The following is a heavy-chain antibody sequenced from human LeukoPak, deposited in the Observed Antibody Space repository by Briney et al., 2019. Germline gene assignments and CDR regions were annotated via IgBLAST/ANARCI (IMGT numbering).Heavy chain of an antibody. J-gene: IGHJ4*02. CDR2: LSGSGGST. Sequence: GGSLRLSCAASGFIFSDFGMNWVRQAPGRGLEWVSALSGSGGSTYYADSVKGRFTISRDNSKNTLYLQMNSLRAEDTAVYYCAKDITMIVVAIFDYWGQGTLVTVSS. CDR3: AKDITMIVVAIFDY. CDR1: GFIFSDFG. D-gene: IGHD3-22*01. V-gene: IGHV3-23*01.